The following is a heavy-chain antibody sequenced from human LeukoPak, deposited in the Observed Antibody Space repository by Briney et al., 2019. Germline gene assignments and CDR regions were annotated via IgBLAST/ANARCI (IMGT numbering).Heavy chain of an antibody. D-gene: IGHD1-26*01. V-gene: IGHV1-69*04. CDR1: GGTFSSYA. CDR3: ARVDSMGELDLDY. Sequence: ASVKVSCKASGGTFSSYAISWVRQAPGQGLDWMGRIIPILGIANYAQKFQGRVTITADKSTSTAYMELSSLRSEDTAGYYCARVDSMGELDLDYWGQGTLVTVSS. J-gene: IGHJ4*02. CDR2: IIPILGIA.